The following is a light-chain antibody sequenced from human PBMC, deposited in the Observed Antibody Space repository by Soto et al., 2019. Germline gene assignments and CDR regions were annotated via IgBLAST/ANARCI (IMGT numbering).Light chain of an antibody. Sequence: QSALTQPPSASGSPGQSVTISCTGSSSDVGGYNYVSWYQQHPGKAPKLMIYEVTKRPSGVPDRFSGSKSGNTASLTVSGLQAEDEADYYCSSYAGSNILLFGGGTKLT. V-gene: IGLV2-8*01. CDR2: EVT. CDR1: SSDVGGYNY. J-gene: IGLJ3*02. CDR3: SSYAGSNILL.